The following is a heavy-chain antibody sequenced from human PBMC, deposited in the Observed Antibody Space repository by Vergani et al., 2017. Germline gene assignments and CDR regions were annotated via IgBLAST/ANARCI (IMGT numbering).Heavy chain of an antibody. J-gene: IGHJ4*02. CDR3: AKDQGGGDFDY. D-gene: IGHD2-21*01. Sequence: VQLLESGGGLVQPGGSLRLSCAASGFTFSSYGMHWVRQAPGKGLEWVAVISYDGSNKYYADSVKGRFTISRDNSKNTLYLQMNSLRAEDTAVYYCAKDQGGGDFDYWGQGTLVTVSS. CDR2: ISYDGSNK. CDR1: GFTFSSYG. V-gene: IGHV3-30*18.